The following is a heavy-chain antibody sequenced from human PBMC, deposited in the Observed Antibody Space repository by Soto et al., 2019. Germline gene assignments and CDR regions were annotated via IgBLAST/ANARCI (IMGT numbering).Heavy chain of an antibody. CDR2: INPNSGGT. Sequence: GASVKVSCKASGYTFTGYYMHWVRQAPGQGLEWMGWINPNSGGTNYAQKFQGWVTMTRDTSISTAYMELSRLRSDDTAVYYCARVSFPDDTSCISTSCPPYYYYGMDVWGQGTTVTVSS. V-gene: IGHV1-2*04. J-gene: IGHJ6*02. D-gene: IGHD2-2*01. CDR1: GYTFTGYY. CDR3: ARVSFPDDTSCISTSCPPYYYYGMDV.